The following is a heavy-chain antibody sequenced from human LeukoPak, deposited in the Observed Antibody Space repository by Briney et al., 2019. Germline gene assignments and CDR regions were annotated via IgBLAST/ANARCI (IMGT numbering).Heavy chain of an antibody. Sequence: PSETLSFTCAVSGGSISGSSYFWGWIRQPPGKGLEWIGSIYYSGNTYYNPSLKSRVTISVDTSKNQFSLKLSSVTAADAAVYYCARLKEGIDYWGQGTLVTVSS. CDR3: ARLKEGIDY. J-gene: IGHJ4*02. CDR2: IYYSGNT. CDR1: GGSISGSSYF. D-gene: IGHD3-10*01. V-gene: IGHV4-39*01.